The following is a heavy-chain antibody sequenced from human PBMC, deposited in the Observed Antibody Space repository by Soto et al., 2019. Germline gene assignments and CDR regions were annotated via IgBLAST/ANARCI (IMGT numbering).Heavy chain of an antibody. J-gene: IGHJ4*02. CDR3: AHIFDFDWVWAFEY. V-gene: IGHV2-5*02. D-gene: IGHD3-9*01. Sequence: QITLKESGPTLGKPNKTLSLPAPFLGFQPDPSGGGGAGIGRPPGKTLEWLALIYWDDDKRYSPSLNSRLTITKDTSKNQVVLRMTNVDPVDTATYYCAHIFDFDWVWAFEYWGQGALVTVSS. CDR2: IYWDDDK. CDR1: GFQPDPSGGG.